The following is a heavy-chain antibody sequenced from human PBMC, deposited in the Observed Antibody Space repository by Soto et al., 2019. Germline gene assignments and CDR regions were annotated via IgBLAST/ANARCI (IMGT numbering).Heavy chain of an antibody. CDR2: INPNSGGT. D-gene: IGHD6-13*01. V-gene: IGHV1-2*04. CDR3: ARASAAGGYYYYGMDV. CDR1: GYTFSDYY. J-gene: IGHJ6*02. Sequence: GASVKVSCKASGYTFSDYYMHWVRQAPGQGLEWMGWINPNSGGTNYAQNFQGWVTMTRDTSISTAYMELSRLRSDDTAVYYCARASAAGGYYYYGMDVWGPGTTVTVSS.